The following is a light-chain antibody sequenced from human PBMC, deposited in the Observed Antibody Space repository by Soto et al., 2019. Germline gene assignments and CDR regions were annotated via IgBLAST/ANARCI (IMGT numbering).Light chain of an antibody. Sequence: QSALTQPASVSGSPGQSITISCTGTSSDVGGYNYVSWYQHHPGKAPKLMIYDVSNRPSGVSIRFPGSKSDNTASLTISGLQPEDEADYHCSSYTTSNTRQIVFGTGTKLTVL. V-gene: IGLV2-14*03. J-gene: IGLJ1*01. CDR3: SSYTTSNTRQIV. CDR1: SSDVGGYNY. CDR2: DVS.